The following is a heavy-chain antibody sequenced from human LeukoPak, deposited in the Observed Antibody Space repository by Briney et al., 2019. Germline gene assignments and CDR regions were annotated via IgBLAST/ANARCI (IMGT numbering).Heavy chain of an antibody. D-gene: IGHD3-10*01. CDR2: IYTSGST. V-gene: IGHV4-61*02. Sequence: SETLSLTCTVSGGSINSDSYYWSWIRQPAGKGLEWIGRIYTSGSTNYNPSLKSRVTISVDTSKNQFSLKLNSVTAADTAVYYCARGTESYTTGGIDYWGQGTLVTVSS. CDR1: GGSINSDSYY. CDR3: ARGTESYTTGGIDY. J-gene: IGHJ4*02.